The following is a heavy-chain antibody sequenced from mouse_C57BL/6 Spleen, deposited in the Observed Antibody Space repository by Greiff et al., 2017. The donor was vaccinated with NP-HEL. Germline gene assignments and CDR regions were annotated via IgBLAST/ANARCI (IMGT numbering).Heavy chain of an antibody. CDR2: IWSDGST. CDR1: GFSLTSYG. D-gene: IGHD1-1*01. V-gene: IGHV2-6*03. J-gene: IGHJ1*03. Sequence: VQGVESGPGLVAPSQSLSITCTVSGFSLTSYGVHWVRQPPGKGLEWLVVIWSDGSTTYNSALKSRLSISKDNSKSQVFLKMNSLQTDDTAMYYCARDYYGSSYRYFDVWGTGTTVTVSS. CDR3: ARDYYGSSYRYFDV.